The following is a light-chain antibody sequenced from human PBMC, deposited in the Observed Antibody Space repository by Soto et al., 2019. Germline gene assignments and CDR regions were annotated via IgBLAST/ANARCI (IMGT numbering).Light chain of an antibody. Sequence: IQMTQSPSTLSASVGDRVTITCRASQSVSSCLAWYQQKPGKAPKLLIYAASSLESGVPSRFSGSGSGTEFTLTVSSLQPDDFGTYYCQQYNNYPRTFGQGTKVEIK. J-gene: IGKJ1*01. CDR3: QQYNNYPRT. V-gene: IGKV1-5*01. CDR2: AAS. CDR1: QSVSSC.